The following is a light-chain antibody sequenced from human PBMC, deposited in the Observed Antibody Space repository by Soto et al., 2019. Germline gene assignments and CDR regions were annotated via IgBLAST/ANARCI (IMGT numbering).Light chain of an antibody. CDR3: GSWDSSLSAYV. CDR1: SSNIGRNS. V-gene: IGLV1-51*01. CDR2: DDN. J-gene: IGLJ1*01. Sequence: QSVMTQPPSGSAAPGQKVTISCSGSSSNIGRNSVSWYQQLPRTAPKLLIYDDNKRPPRFPDRFSGSKSGTSATLGITGFQTGDEADYYCGSWDSSLSAYVFGTGTKLTVL.